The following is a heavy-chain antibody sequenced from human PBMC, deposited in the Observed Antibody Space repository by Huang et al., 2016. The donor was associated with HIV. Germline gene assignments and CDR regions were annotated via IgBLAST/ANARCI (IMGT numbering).Heavy chain of an antibody. V-gene: IGHV1-18*01. D-gene: IGHD2-8*01. CDR3: TRDPWYALTWKRNAASFI. CDR2: TRADNRYT. CDR1: GSPFTSYG. J-gene: IGHJ3*02. Sequence: QAQLMQSGGEVKKTGASVRVSCKDSGSPFTSYGISWVRQAPGQGLEWGGWTRADNRYTDDAQKCQGRVTLTVDSSTTTAYRELTGLTSDDTAVYYCTRDPWYALTWKRNAASFIWGQGTMVTVSS.